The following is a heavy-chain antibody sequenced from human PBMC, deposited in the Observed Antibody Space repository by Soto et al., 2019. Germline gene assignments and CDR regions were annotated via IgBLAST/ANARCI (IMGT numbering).Heavy chain of an antibody. CDR2: INHSGST. CDR3: ARLNVIAVADYGMDV. V-gene: IGHV4-34*01. J-gene: IGHJ6*02. CDR1: GGSFSGYY. D-gene: IGHD6-19*01. Sequence: SETLSLTCAVYGGSFSGYYWSWIRQPPGKGLEWIGEINHSGSTNYNPSLKSRVTISVDTSKNQFSLKLSSVTAADTAVYYCARLNVIAVADYGMDVWGQGTTVTVSS.